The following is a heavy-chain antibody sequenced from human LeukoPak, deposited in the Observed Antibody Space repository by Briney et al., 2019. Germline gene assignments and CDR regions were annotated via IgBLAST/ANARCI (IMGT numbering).Heavy chain of an antibody. D-gene: IGHD3-22*01. CDR2: ISSSSGYI. V-gene: IGHV3-21*01. J-gene: IGHJ5*01. Sequence: GGSLRLSCAASGFIFRNCTMNWVRQAPGKGLEFVSSISSSSGYIYYADSVRGRFTISRDNAENSLYLQMNSLRAEDTAVYYCARETYYYDGSRYRLTDWFDSWGQGTLVTVSS. CDR1: GFIFRNCT. CDR3: ARETYYYDGSRYRLTDWFDS.